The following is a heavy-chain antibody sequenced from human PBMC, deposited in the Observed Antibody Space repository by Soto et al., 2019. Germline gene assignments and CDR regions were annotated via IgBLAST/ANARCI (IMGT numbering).Heavy chain of an antibody. Sequence: EVQLVESGGALVQPGGSLRLSCAVSGFTFNNYWMSWVRQAPGKGLEWVANIKQDGNEKYYVDAVKGRFTISRDNAKNSLYLKMNSLGAEDTAVYYCTRITSLAGVYWGQGTLVTVSS. CDR2: IKQDGNEK. D-gene: IGHD3-10*01. CDR1: GFTFNNYW. V-gene: IGHV3-7*05. CDR3: TRITSLAGVY. J-gene: IGHJ4*02.